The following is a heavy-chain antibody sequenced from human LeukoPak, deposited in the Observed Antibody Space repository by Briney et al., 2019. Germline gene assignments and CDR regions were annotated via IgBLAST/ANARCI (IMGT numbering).Heavy chain of an antibody. CDR3: ARGLLTGYYKSYFDY. J-gene: IGHJ4*02. D-gene: IGHD3-9*01. Sequence: SSETLSLTCTVSGGSISSYYWSWIRQPPGKGLEWIGYIYYSGSTNYNPSLKSRVTISVDTSENQFSLKLSSVTAADTAVYYCARGLLTGYYKSYFDYWGQGTLVTVSS. V-gene: IGHV4-59*08. CDR1: GGSISSYY. CDR2: IYYSGST.